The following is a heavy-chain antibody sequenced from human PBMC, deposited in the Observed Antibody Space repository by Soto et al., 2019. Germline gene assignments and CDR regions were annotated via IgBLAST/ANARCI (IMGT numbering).Heavy chain of an antibody. D-gene: IGHD4-4*01. J-gene: IGHJ6*02. V-gene: IGHV4-61*01. Sequence: QVQLQESGPGLVKPSETLSLTCTVSGGSISSGSYYWSWIRQPPGKGLEWIGYIYYSGSTNYNPSLKSRVTISVDTSKNPFSLKLSSVTAADTAVYYCARGIPRGDSNYGYYYYGMDVWGQGTTVTVSS. CDR3: ARGIPRGDSNYGYYYYGMDV. CDR2: IYYSGST. CDR1: GGSISSGSYY.